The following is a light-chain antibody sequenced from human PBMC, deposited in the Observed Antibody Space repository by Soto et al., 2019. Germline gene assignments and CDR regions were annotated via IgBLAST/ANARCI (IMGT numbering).Light chain of an antibody. CDR3: QTWGTGIHVV. J-gene: IGLJ2*01. Sequence: QPVLTQSPSASASLGASVKLTCTLSSGHSSYAIAWHQQQPEKDPRYLMKLDSDGSHTKGDAIPDRFSGSSSGAERYLTISSLQSEDEADYYCQTWGTGIHVVFGGGTKLTVL. V-gene: IGLV4-69*01. CDR1: SGHSSYA. CDR2: LDSDGSH.